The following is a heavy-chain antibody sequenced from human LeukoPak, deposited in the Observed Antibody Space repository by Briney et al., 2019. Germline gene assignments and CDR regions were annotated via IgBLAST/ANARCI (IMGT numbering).Heavy chain of an antibody. CDR1: GFTFSSYA. CDR2: ISGSGGST. Sequence: GGSLRLSCAASGFTFSSYAMSRVRQAPGKGLEWVSAISGSGGSTHYADSVKGRFTISRDNSKNTLYLQMNSLRAEDTAIYYCAKVYDFWSGYYRYFDYWGQGTLVTVSS. J-gene: IGHJ4*02. D-gene: IGHD3-3*01. CDR3: AKVYDFWSGYYRYFDY. V-gene: IGHV3-23*01.